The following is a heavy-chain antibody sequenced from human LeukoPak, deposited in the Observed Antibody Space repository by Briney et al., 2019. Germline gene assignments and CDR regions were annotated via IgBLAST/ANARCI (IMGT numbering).Heavy chain of an antibody. V-gene: IGHV3-7*01. CDR2: IKQDGSAQ. Sequence: GGSLRLSCAASGFTFSSSWMTWVRQAPGKGLEWVANIKQDGSAQYYVDSVKGRFTIYRDNAKNSLYLQMNGLRAEDTAVYYCAKSGRTFDYYYYYMDVWGKGTTVTVSS. CDR1: GFTFSSSW. CDR3: AKSGRTFDYYYYYMDV. J-gene: IGHJ6*03. D-gene: IGHD2/OR15-2a*01.